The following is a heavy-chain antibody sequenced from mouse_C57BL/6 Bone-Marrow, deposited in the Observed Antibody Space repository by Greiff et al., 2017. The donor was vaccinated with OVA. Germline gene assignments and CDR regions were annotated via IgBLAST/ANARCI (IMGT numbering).Heavy chain of an antibody. Sequence: VQLQESGGGLVKPGGSLKLSCAASGFTFSRYTMSWVRQTPEKRLEWVATISGGGGNTYYPDSVKGRFTISRDNAKNTLYLQMSSLRSEDTALYYCARPRLRRGAWFAYWGQGTLVTVSA. CDR2: ISGGGGNT. D-gene: IGHD2-4*01. CDR3: ARPRLRRGAWFAY. V-gene: IGHV5-9*01. CDR1: GFTFSRYT. J-gene: IGHJ3*01.